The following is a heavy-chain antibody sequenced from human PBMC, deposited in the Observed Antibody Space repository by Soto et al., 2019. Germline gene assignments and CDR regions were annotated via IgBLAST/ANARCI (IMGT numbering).Heavy chain of an antibody. V-gene: IGHV1-8*01. D-gene: IGHD2-2*01. Sequence: QVQLVQSGAEVKKPGASVKVSCKASGYTFTSYDINWVRRATGQGLEWMGWMNPNSGNTGSAQRFQGRVTMTRDTSISTAYMELSSLRFEDTAVYYCARGPQARGYCDSTSCYAFHYWGQGTLVTVSS. CDR2: MNPNSGNT. CDR3: ARGPQARGYCDSTSCYAFHY. CDR1: GYTFTSYD. J-gene: IGHJ4*02.